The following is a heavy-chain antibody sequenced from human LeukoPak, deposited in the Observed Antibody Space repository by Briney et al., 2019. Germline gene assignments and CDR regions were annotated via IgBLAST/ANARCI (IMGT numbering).Heavy chain of an antibody. V-gene: IGHV3-30*18. CDR1: GFTFSSYG. D-gene: IGHD3-10*01. J-gene: IGHJ6*02. CDR3: AKDRLYGFNYYYGMDV. CDR2: ISYDGSNK. Sequence: PGRSLRLSCAASGFTFSSYGMHWVRQAPGKGLEWVAVISYDGSNKYYADSVKGRFTISRDNSKSTLYLQMNSLRAEDTAVYYCAKDRLYGFNYYYGMDVWGQGTTVTVSS.